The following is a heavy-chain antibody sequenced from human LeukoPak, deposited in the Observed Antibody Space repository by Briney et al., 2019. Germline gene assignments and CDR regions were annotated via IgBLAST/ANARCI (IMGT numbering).Heavy chain of an antibody. D-gene: IGHD1-26*01. V-gene: IGHV1-69*01. CDR2: IIPIFGTA. Sequence: PVKVSCKASGGTFSSYAISWVRQAPGQGLEWMGGIIPIFGTANYAQKFQGRVTITADESTSTAYMELSSLRSEDTAVYYCATLPGIVGATTYYYYGMDVWGQGTTVTVSS. CDR1: GGTFSSYA. J-gene: IGHJ6*02. CDR3: ATLPGIVGATTYYYYGMDV.